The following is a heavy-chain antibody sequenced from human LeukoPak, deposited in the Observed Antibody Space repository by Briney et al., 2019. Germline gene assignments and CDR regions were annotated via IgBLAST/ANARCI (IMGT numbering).Heavy chain of an antibody. J-gene: IGHJ4*02. CDR3: GMDAHGPGTYFAY. CDR1: GFAFSGYG. V-gene: IGHV3-30*02. D-gene: IGHD3-10*01. Sequence: GGSLSLSCAASGFAFSGYGMHWVRQAPGKGLEWVAFIRYDGSNEYYADSVKGRFTISRDNSKNTLYLQMNSLRAEDTAVYYCGMDAHGPGTYFAYWGQGTLVTVSS. CDR2: IRYDGSNE.